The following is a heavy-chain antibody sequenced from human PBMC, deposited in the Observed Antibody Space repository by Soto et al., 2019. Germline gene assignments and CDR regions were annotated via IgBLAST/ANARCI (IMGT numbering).Heavy chain of an antibody. V-gene: IGHV1-69*12. J-gene: IGHJ6*02. CDR3: ASSVAKYYYYGMDV. Sequence: QVQLVQSGAEVKKPGSSVKVSCKASGGTFSSYAISWVRQAPGQGLEWMGGIIPMFGTANYAQKFQGRVTITADESTSTAYMELSSLRSEDTAVYYCASSVAKYYYYGMDVWGQGTTVTVSS. CDR1: GGTFSSYA. D-gene: IGHD5-12*01. CDR2: IIPMFGTA.